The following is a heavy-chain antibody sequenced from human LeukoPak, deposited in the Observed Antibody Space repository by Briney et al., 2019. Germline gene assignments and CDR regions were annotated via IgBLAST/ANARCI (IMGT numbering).Heavy chain of an antibody. J-gene: IGHJ4*02. Sequence: SQTLSLTCTVSGGSISSGSYYWSWIRQPAGKGLEWIGRIYTSGSTNYNPSLKSRVTISVDTSKNQFSLKLSSVTAADTAVYYCARTSEYYFDYWGQGTLVTVSS. CDR3: ARTSEYYFDY. V-gene: IGHV4-61*02. CDR2: IYTSGST. CDR1: GGSISSGSYY.